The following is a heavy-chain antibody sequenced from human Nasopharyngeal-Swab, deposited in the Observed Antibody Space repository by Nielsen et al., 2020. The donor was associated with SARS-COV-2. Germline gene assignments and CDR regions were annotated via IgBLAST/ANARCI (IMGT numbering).Heavy chain of an antibody. J-gene: IGHJ4*02. D-gene: IGHD4/OR15-4a*01. Sequence: WVRQTPGQGLEWMGWISAYNGNTNYAQKLQGRVTMTTDTSTSTAYMELRSLRSDDTAVYYCARAMTMVVTIPAYWGQGTPVTVSS. V-gene: IGHV1-18*01. CDR3: ARAMTMVVTIPAY. CDR2: ISAYNGNT.